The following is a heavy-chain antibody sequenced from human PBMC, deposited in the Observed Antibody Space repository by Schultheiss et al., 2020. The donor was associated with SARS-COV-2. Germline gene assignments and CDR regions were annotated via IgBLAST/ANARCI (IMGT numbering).Heavy chain of an antibody. V-gene: IGHV3-23*01. CDR2: ISGSGGST. CDR1: GFTFSSYA. J-gene: IGHJ5*02. Sequence: GESLKISCAASGFTFSSYAMSWVRQAPGKGLEWVSAISGSGGSTYYADSVKGRFTISRDNSKNTLYLQMNSLRAEDTAVYYCARAISRFGEHYGWFDPWGQGTLVTVSS. D-gene: IGHD3-10*01. CDR3: ARAISRFGEHYGWFDP.